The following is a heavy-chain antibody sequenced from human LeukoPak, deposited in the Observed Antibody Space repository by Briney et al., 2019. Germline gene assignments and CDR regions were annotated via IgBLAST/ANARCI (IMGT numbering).Heavy chain of an antibody. D-gene: IGHD3-22*01. Sequence: ASVKVSCKASGYTFTSYYMHWVRQAPGQGLEWMGIINPSGGSTSYAQKFQGRVTMTEDTSTDTAYMELSSLRSEDTAVYYCATYYYDSSGYYPGAEYFQHWGQGTLVTVSS. CDR3: ATYYYDSSGYYPGAEYFQH. V-gene: IGHV1-46*01. CDR2: INPSGGST. J-gene: IGHJ1*01. CDR1: GYTFTSYY.